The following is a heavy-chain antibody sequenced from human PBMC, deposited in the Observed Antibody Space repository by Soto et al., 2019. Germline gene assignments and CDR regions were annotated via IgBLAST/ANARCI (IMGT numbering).Heavy chain of an antibody. CDR2: IYPGDSDT. CDR3: ARHGVGDILTGQPDY. CDR1: GYSFTSYW. J-gene: IGHJ4*02. V-gene: IGHV5-51*01. D-gene: IGHD3-9*01. Sequence: GESLKISCKGSGYSFTSYWIGWVRQMPWKGLEWMGIIYPGDSDTRYSPSLQGQVTISADKSISTAYLQWSSLKASDTAMYYCARHGVGDILTGQPDYWGQGTLVTVSS.